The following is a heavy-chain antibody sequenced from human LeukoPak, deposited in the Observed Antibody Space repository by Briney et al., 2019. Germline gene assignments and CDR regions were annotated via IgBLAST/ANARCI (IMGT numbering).Heavy chain of an antibody. CDR2: IYTSGST. CDR1: GGSISSYY. CDR3: ARGGGDIVVVPAAENWFDP. D-gene: IGHD2-2*01. J-gene: IGHJ5*02. V-gene: IGHV4-4*07. Sequence: SETLSLTCTVSGGSISSYYWSWIRQPAGKGLEWIGRIYTSGSTNYNPSLKSRVTISVDTSKNQFSLKLSSVTAADTAVYYCARGGGDIVVVPAAENWFDPWGQGTLVTVSS.